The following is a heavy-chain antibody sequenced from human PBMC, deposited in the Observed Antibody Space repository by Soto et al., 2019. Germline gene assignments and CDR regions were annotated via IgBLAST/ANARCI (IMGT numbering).Heavy chain of an antibody. CDR1: GYTFTGYY. D-gene: IGHD3-10*01. V-gene: IGHV1-2*04. J-gene: IGHJ4*02. Sequence: ASVKVSCKASGYTFTGYYMHWVRQAPGQGLEWMGWINPNSGGTNYAQKFQGWVTMTRDTSISTAYMELSRLRSDDTAVYYCARVDYYYGSGRYSFDYWGQGTLVTVSS. CDR2: INPNSGGT. CDR3: ARVDYYYGSGRYSFDY.